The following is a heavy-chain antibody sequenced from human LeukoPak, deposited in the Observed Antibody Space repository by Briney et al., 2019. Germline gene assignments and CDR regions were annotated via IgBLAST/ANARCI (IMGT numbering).Heavy chain of an antibody. V-gene: IGHV1-3*01. J-gene: IGHJ3*02. D-gene: IGHD6-13*01. CDR1: GYTFTSYA. Sequence: VASVKVSCKASGYTFTSYAMHWVRQTPGQRLEWMGWINAGNGNTKYSQKFQGRVTITRDTSASTAYMELSSLKSEDTAVYYCARDYEAAAGTRDDAFDIWGQGTMVTVSS. CDR2: INAGNGNT. CDR3: ARDYEAAAGTRDDAFDI.